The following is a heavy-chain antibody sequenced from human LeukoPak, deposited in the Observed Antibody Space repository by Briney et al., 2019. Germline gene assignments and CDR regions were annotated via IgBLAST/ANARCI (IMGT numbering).Heavy chain of an antibody. CDR2: INHSGST. Sequence: PSETLSPTCAVYGGSFSGYYWSWIRQPPGKGLEWIGEINHSGSTNYNPSLKSRVTISVDTSKNQFSLKLSSVTAADTAVYYCARSSYDFWSGYSTGYFDLWGRGTLVTVSS. J-gene: IGHJ2*01. CDR1: GGSFSGYY. CDR3: ARSSYDFWSGYSTGYFDL. D-gene: IGHD3-3*01. V-gene: IGHV4-34*01.